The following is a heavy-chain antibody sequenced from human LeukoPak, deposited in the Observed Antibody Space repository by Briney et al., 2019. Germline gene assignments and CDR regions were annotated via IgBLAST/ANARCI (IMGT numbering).Heavy chain of an antibody. D-gene: IGHD2-2*02. CDR2: IYSSGST. J-gene: IGHJ4*02. CDR1: GGTISSGSDY. CDR3: ARAQPAAILQFDY. Sequence: MSSQTLSLTCSVAGGTISSGSDYWSWIRQPAGKGLEWIGRIYSSGSTNYNPSLKSRVTISVDTSKNQFSLKLSSVTAADTAVYYCARAQPAAILQFDYWGQGTLVTVSS. V-gene: IGHV4-61*02.